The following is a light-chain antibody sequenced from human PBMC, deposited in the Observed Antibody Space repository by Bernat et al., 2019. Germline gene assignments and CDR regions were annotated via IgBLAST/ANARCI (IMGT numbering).Light chain of an antibody. CDR3: QQGYSTPPT. CDR1: QSISSY. Sequence: DIQMTQSPSSLSASVGDRVTITCRASQSISSYLNWYQQKPGKAPKLLIYAASSLQSGFPSRFSGSGSGTDFTLTISSLQPEDFATYYCQQGYSTPPTFGQGTKLEIK. V-gene: IGKV1-39*01. J-gene: IGKJ2*01. CDR2: AAS.